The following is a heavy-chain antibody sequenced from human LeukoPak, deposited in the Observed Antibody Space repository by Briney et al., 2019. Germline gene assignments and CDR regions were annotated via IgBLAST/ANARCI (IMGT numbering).Heavy chain of an antibody. CDR2: IKHSGST. CDR3: ARRNSKWYYMDV. Sequence: KTSETLSLTCAVHGGSFRRYYWSWIRQPPGTGLEWIGEIKHSGSTNDNPFHKSRVTISVDTSKNQFSLKLSSVTAADTAVYYCARRNSKWYYMDVWGKGTTVTISS. J-gene: IGHJ6*03. D-gene: IGHD6-13*01. V-gene: IGHV4-34*01. CDR1: GGSFRRYY.